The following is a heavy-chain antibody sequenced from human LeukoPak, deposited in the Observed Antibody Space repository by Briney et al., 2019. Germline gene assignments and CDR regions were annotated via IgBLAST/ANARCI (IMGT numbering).Heavy chain of an antibody. CDR3: ARAGLAQYYFDY. CDR1: GFTFSSYS. Sequence: GGSLRLSCAASGFTFSSYSMNWVRQAPGKGLEWVSSISSSSSYIYYADSVKGRFTISRDNAKNSLYLQMNGLRAEDTAVYYCARAGLAQYYFDYWGQGTLVTVSS. D-gene: IGHD6-19*01. CDR2: ISSSSSYI. J-gene: IGHJ4*02. V-gene: IGHV3-21*01.